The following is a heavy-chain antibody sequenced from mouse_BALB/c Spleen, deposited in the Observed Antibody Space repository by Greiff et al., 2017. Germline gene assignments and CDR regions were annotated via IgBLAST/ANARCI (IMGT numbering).Heavy chain of an antibody. CDR3: TRLGYGNLYYYAMDY. J-gene: IGHJ4*01. CDR1: GYTFTSYY. CDR2: INPSNGGT. D-gene: IGHD2-1*01. V-gene: IGHV1S81*02. Sequence: QVQLQQPGAELVKPGASVKLSCKDSGYTFTSYYMYWVKQRPGQGLEWIGGINPSNGGTNFNEKFKSKATLTVDKSSSTAYMQLSSLTSEDSAVYYCTRLGYGNLYYYAMDYWGQGTSVTVSS.